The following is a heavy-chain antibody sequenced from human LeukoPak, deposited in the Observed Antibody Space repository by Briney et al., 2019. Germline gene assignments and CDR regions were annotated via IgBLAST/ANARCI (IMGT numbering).Heavy chain of an antibody. CDR3: ASTEGYSSGPDDAFDI. D-gene: IGHD6-19*01. CDR2: INHSGST. Sequence: QASETLSLACAVYGGSFSGYYWSWIRQPPGKGLEWIGEINHSGSTNYNPSLKSRVTISVDTSKNQFSLKLTSVTAADTAVYYCASTEGYSSGPDDAFDIWGQGTMVTVSS. J-gene: IGHJ3*02. V-gene: IGHV4-34*01. CDR1: GGSFSGYY.